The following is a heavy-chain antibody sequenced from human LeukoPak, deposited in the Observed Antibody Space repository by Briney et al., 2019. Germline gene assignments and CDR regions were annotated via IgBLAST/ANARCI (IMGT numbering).Heavy chain of an antibody. Sequence: PGGSLRLSCAASGFTFSNYWMSWVRQAPGKGLEWVANIKQDGSEKYLVDSVKGRFTISRDNAKNSLYLQMNSLRAEDTAVYYCARREGSSSWYNWFDPWGQGTLVTVSS. CDR2: IKQDGSEK. CDR3: ARREGSSSWYNWFDP. D-gene: IGHD6-13*01. J-gene: IGHJ5*02. CDR1: GFTFSNYW. V-gene: IGHV3-7*01.